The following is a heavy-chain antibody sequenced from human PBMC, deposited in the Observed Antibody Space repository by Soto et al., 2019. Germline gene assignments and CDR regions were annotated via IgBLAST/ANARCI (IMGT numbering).Heavy chain of an antibody. Sequence: QVQLQESGPGLVKPSETLSLTCTVSGGSISSYYWSWIRQPPGKGLEWIGFIFYSGSTSYNPSLKRRGTISIDTSEYQFSLQLNSVTAADTAVYYCASMIGDPVLSFDSWGQGTLVDVSS. J-gene: IGHJ5*01. CDR3: ASMIGDPVLSFDS. D-gene: IGHD3-10*02. V-gene: IGHV4-59*01. CDR1: GGSISSYY. CDR2: IFYSGST.